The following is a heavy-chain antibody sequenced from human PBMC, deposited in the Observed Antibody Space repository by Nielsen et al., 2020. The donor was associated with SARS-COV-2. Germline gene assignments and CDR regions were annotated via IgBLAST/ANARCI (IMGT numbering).Heavy chain of an antibody. D-gene: IGHD2/OR15-2a*01. CDR2: INHSGST. V-gene: IGHV4-34*01. CDR1: GGSFSGYY. Sequence: SETPSLTCAVYGGSFSGYYWSWIRQPPGKGLEWIGEINHSGSTNYNPSLKSRVTISVDTSKNQFSLKLSSVTAADTAVYYCASAPAVINWGQGTLVTVSS. J-gene: IGHJ4*02. CDR3: ASAPAVIN.